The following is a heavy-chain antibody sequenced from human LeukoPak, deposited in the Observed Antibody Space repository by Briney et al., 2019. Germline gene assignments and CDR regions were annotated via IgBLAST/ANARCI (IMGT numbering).Heavy chain of an antibody. CDR3: ARLYINYYMDV. J-gene: IGHJ6*03. V-gene: IGHV4-34*01. CDR2: INHSGST. CDR1: GGSFSGYY. Sequence: PSETLSLTCAVYGGSFSGYYWSWIRQPPGKGLEWIGEINHSGSTNYNPSLKSRVTISVDTSKNQFSLKLSSVTAADTAVYYCARLYINYYMDVWGKGTTVPVSS. D-gene: IGHD1-14*01.